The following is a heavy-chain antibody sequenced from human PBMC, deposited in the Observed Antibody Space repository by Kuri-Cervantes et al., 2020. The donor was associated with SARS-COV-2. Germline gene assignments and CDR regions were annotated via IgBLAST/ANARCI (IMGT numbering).Heavy chain of an antibody. Sequence: GESLKISCAASGFTFSSYAMHWVRQAPGKGLEWVAVISYDGSNKYYADSVKGRFTISRDNSKNTLYLQMNSLRGDDTAVYYCARVAGEGPIYYYYMDVWGKGTTVTVSS. CDR2: ISYDGSNK. CDR1: GFTFSSYA. D-gene: IGHD3-10*01. J-gene: IGHJ6*03. V-gene: IGHV3-30-3*01. CDR3: ARVAGEGPIYYYYMDV.